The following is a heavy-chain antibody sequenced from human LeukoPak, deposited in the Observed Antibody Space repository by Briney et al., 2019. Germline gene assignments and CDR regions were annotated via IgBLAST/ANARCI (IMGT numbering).Heavy chain of an antibody. CDR2: IYSSRS. CDR3: ARAAGRDTTSGLDFDY. CDR1: GGSISSSSYY. D-gene: IGHD1-26*01. Sequence: PSETLSLTCTVSGGSISSSSYYWGWIRQPPGKGLEWIGRIYSSRSIYNPSLKSRVTMSVDTSKNQFSLKLSSVTAADTAVYYCARAAGRDTTSGLDFDYWGQGILVTVPS. J-gene: IGHJ4*02. V-gene: IGHV4-39*07.